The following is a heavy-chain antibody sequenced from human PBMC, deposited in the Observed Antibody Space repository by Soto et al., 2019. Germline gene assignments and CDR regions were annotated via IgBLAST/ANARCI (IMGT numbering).Heavy chain of an antibody. CDR1: GGSFSGYY. D-gene: IGHD3-3*01. CDR2: INHSGST. J-gene: IGHJ6*02. CDR3: ARGAITTGGDFWSGYKDYYYYYGMDV. Sequence: LSLTCAVYGGSFSGYYWSWIRQPPGKGLEWIGEINHSGSTNYNPSLKSRVTISVDTSKNQFSLKLSSVTAADTAVYYCARGAITTGGDFWSGYKDYYYYYGMDVWGQGTTVTVSS. V-gene: IGHV4-34*01.